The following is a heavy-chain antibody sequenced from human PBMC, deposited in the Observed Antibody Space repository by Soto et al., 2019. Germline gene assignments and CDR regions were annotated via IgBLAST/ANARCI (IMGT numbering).Heavy chain of an antibody. CDR1: GYTFTSYY. J-gene: IGHJ6*02. Sequence: QVQLVQSGAEVKKPGASVKVSCKASGYTFTSYYMHWVRQAPGQGLEWMGIINPSGGSTSYAQKFQGRVTMTRDTSTSTVYMELSSLRSEDTAVYYCARDXXXXAMETGYYYYGMDVWGQGTTVTVSS. CDR3: ARDXXXXAMETGYYYYGMDV. CDR2: INPSGGST. V-gene: IGHV1-46*01. D-gene: IGHD5-18*01.